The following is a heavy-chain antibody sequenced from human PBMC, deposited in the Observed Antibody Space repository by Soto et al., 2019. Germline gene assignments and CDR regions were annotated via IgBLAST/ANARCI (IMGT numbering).Heavy chain of an antibody. Sequence: SVKVSCKASGGTFSSYAISWVRQAPGQGLEWMGGIIPIFGTANYAQKFQGRVTITADESTSTAYMELSSLRSEDTAVYYCARVSRYQDYYFGYWGRGSLVAVSS. CDR3: ARVSRYQDYYFGY. D-gene: IGHD2-2*01. J-gene: IGHJ4*02. CDR2: IIPIFGTA. V-gene: IGHV1-69*13. CDR1: GGTFSSYA.